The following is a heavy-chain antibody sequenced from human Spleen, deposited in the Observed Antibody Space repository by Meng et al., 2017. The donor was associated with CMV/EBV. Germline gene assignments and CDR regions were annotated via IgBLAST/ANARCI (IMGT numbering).Heavy chain of an antibody. Sequence: ASVKVSCKTSGYTFTDYYMHWLRQAPGQGLEWMGWISPNRGGTDYAQKFQGRVTMTRNTSISTAYMELRSLRSEDTAVYYCARDLAAGYSYGYPDYWGQGTLVTVSS. D-gene: IGHD5-18*01. CDR2: ISPNRGGT. J-gene: IGHJ4*02. V-gene: IGHV1-2*02. CDR3: ARDLAAGYSYGYPDY. CDR1: GYTFTDYY.